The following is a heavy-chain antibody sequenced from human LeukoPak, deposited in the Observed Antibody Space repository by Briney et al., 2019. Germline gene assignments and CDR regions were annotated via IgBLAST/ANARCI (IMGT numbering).Heavy chain of an antibody. V-gene: IGHV3-30*18. Sequence: GGSLRLSCAASGFTFSSYGMHWVRQAPGKGLEWVAVISYDGSNKYYADSVKGRFTISRDNSKNTLYLQMNSLRAEDTAVYYCAKDIKLVGSWFFDYWGQGTLVTVSS. D-gene: IGHD6-13*01. J-gene: IGHJ4*02. CDR3: AKDIKLVGSWFFDY. CDR2: ISYDGSNK. CDR1: GFTFSSYG.